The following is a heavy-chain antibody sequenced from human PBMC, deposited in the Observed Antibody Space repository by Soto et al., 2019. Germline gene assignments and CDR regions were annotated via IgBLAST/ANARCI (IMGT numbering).Heavy chain of an antibody. CDR2: INPNSGGT. V-gene: IGHV1-2*02. CDR3: ATSTHNYDILTGYHLSPSAFDY. D-gene: IGHD3-9*01. CDR1: GYTFTGYY. Sequence: ASVKVSCKASGYTFTGYYMHWVRQAPGQGLEWMGWINPNSGGTNYAQKFQGRVTMTRDTSISTAYMELSRLRSDDTAVYYCATSTHNYDILTGYHLSPSAFDYWGQGTLVTVSS. J-gene: IGHJ4*02.